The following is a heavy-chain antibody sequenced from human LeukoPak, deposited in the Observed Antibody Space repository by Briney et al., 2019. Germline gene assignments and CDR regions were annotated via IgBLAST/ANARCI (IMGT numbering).Heavy chain of an antibody. Sequence: PGGSLRLSCAASGFTFSSYGMHWVRQAPGKGLEWVAFIWKDGSNKYYADSVKGRFTISRDNSMNTLYLQMNSLRAEDTAVYYCSGDFYGSGTFDYWGQGTLVTVSS. CDR3: SGDFYGSGTFDY. V-gene: IGHV3-30*02. J-gene: IGHJ4*02. CDR2: IWKDGSNK. D-gene: IGHD3-10*01. CDR1: GFTFSSYG.